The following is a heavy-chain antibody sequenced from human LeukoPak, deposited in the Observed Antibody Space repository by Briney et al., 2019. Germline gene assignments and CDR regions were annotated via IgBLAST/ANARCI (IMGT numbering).Heavy chain of an antibody. J-gene: IGHJ5*02. Sequence: ASVKVSCKASGYTFTGYYMHWVRQAPGQGLEWMGWINPNSGGTNYAQKFQGRVTMTRNTSISTAYMELSSLRSEDTAVYYCARGLGPMVRGVNWFDPWGQGTLVTVSS. CDR2: INPNSGGT. V-gene: IGHV1-2*02. D-gene: IGHD3-10*01. CDR3: ARGLGPMVRGVNWFDP. CDR1: GYTFTGYY.